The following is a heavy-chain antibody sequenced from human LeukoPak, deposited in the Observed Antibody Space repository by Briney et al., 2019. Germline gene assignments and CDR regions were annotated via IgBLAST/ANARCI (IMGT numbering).Heavy chain of an antibody. J-gene: IGHJ4*02. CDR2: IHYSGRT. D-gene: IGHD3-10*01. CDR3: ARLSNPYGGFHLDF. CDR1: GDSIRNYY. V-gene: IGHV4-59*08. Sequence: SETLSLTCTVSGDSIRNYYWSWIRQPPGKRLEWIGYIHYSGRTNYSPSLKRRVTMSVDTSKNQFSLRLSSVTAADTAFYYCARLSNPYGGFHLDFWGQGTLVTVSS.